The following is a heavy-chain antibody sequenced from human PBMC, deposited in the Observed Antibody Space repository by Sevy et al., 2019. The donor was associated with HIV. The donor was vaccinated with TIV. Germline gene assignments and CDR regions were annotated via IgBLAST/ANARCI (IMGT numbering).Heavy chain of an antibody. V-gene: IGHV3-30-3*01. D-gene: IGHD2-21*01. J-gene: IGHJ4*02. CDR1: GFNFSNYA. Sequence: GGSLRLSCVAPGFNFSNYAMHWVRQAPAKGLEWVAVISYDGSNIYDADSVKGRFTISRDNSKNTLYLQMNSLRAEDTAVYYCARDRDGYEQGVFDYWGQGTLVTVSS. CDR2: ISYDGSNI. CDR3: ARDRDGYEQGVFDY.